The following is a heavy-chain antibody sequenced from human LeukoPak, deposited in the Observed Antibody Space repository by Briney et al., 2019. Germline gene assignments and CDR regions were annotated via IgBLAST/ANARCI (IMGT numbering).Heavy chain of an antibody. CDR2: ISSSGSTI. V-gene: IGHV3-11*01. CDR1: GFPFSTYN. J-gene: IGHJ4*02. CDR3: ARRRQEWLSSDY. D-gene: IGHD3-3*01. Sequence: GGPLRLSCEAPGFPFSTYNMTWFPQAQGKGLGGVSYISSSGSTIYYADSVKGRFTISRDNAKNSLYLQMNSLRAEDTAVYYCARRRQEWLSSDYWGQGTLVTVSS.